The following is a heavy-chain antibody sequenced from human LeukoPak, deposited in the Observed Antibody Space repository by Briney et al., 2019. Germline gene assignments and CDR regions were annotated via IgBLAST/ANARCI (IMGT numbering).Heavy chain of an antibody. D-gene: IGHD3-10*01. Sequence: SETLSLTCTVSGGSISSYYWSWIRQPPGKGLEWIGYIYYSGSTNYNPSLKSRVTISVDTSKNQFSLKLSSVTAADTAVYYCARGSDYYGSGSYPFLFWGQGTLVTVSS. CDR2: IYYSGST. V-gene: IGHV4-59*01. J-gene: IGHJ4*02. CDR1: GGSISSYY. CDR3: ARGSDYYGSGSYPFLF.